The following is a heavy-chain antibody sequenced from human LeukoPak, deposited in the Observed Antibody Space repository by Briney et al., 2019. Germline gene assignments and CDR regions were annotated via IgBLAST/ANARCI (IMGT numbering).Heavy chain of an antibody. CDR2: INHSGST. J-gene: IGHJ6*02. Sequence: PSETLSLTCAVYGGSFSGYYWSWIRQPPGKGLEWIGEINHSGSTNYNPSLKSRVTISVDTSKNQSSLKLSSVTAADTAVYYCARGPDYYDSSDGMDVWGQGTTVTVSS. CDR1: GGSFSGYY. V-gene: IGHV4-34*01. CDR3: ARGPDYYDSSDGMDV. D-gene: IGHD3-22*01.